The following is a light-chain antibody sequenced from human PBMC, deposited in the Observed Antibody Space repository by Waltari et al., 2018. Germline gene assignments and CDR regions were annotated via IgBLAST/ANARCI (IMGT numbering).Light chain of an antibody. J-gene: IGKJ1*01. CDR3: QQYVSLPAT. V-gene: IGKV3-20*01. CDR1: QSVSKY. CDR2: GAS. Sequence: EIVLTQSPGTLSLSPGDRAILSCRASQSVSKYLAWYQQKPGQAPRLLIFGASSRATGIPDRFSCSGSGTDLSLTISRVEPEDFAVYYCQQYVSLPATFGQGTKVEIE.